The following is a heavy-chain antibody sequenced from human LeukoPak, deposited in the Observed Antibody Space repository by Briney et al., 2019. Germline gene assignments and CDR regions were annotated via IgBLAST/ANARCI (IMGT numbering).Heavy chain of an antibody. D-gene: IGHD6-13*01. J-gene: IGHJ4*02. CDR1: GYTFTSYY. V-gene: IGHV1-46*01. Sequence: ASVKVSCKASGYTFTSYYMHWVRQAPGQGLEWMGIINPSGGSTSYAQKFQGRVTMTRDTSTSTVYMELSSLRSEDTAVYYCARDRAGGYSSSWYGVDYWGQGTLVTVSS. CDR2: INPSGGST. CDR3: ARDRAGGYSSSWYGVDY.